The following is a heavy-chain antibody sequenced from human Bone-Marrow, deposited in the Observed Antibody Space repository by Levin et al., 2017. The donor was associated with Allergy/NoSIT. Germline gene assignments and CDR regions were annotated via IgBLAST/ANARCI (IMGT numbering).Heavy chain of an antibody. CDR3: ARVFVATILPGGGPPDY. J-gene: IGHJ4*02. CDR2: ISAYNGNT. CDR1: GYTFTSYG. D-gene: IGHD5-12*01. Sequence: ASVKVSCKASGYTFTSYGISWVRQAPGQGLEWMGWISAYNGNTNYAQKLQGRVTMTTDTSTSTAYMELRSLRSDDTAVYYCARVFVATILPGGGPPDYWGQGTLVTVSS. V-gene: IGHV1-18*01.